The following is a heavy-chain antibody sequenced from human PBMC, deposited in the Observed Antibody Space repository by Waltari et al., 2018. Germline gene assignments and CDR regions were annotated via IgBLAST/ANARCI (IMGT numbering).Heavy chain of an antibody. J-gene: IGHJ6*02. CDR1: GYSFTNSA. CDR3: ARPSLGQYYFYGMEV. CDR2: IRADTGNT. Sequence: QVQLVQSGGEVKKPGASVKVSCTASGYSFTNSAIPWVRQAPGQGLEWMGWIRADTGNTIYAQNLQGRVTLTADTSSSTAYMELRSLRSDDTAVYYCARPSLGQYYFYGMEVWGQGTTVTVSS. D-gene: IGHD1-26*01. V-gene: IGHV1-18*01.